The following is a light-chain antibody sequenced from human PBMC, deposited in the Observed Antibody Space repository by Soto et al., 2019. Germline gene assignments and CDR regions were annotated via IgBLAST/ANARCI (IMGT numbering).Light chain of an antibody. J-gene: IGLJ3*02. Sequence: QSALTQPASVSGSPGQSIPIPCTGTSSDVGGYNYVSWYQQHPGRAPKLVIYKVSDRPSGVSSRFSASKSGNTASLTISGLQAEDEADYYCSSYSTATSPQWVFGGGTKVTVL. CDR3: SSYSTATSPQWV. CDR2: KVS. V-gene: IGLV2-14*01. CDR1: SSDVGGYNY.